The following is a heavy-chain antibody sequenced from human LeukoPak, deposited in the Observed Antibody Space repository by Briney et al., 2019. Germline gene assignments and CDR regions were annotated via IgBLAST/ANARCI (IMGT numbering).Heavy chain of an antibody. CDR1: GGSISSSSYY. J-gene: IGHJ1*01. Sequence: PSETLSLTCTVSGGSISSSSYYWGWIRQPPGKGLEWIGSIYYSGSTYYNPSLKSRVTISVDTSKNQFSLKLSSVTAADTAVYYCAYPLGVGRLIWFQHWGQGTLVTVSS. CDR3: AYPLGVGRLIWFQH. D-gene: IGHD3-3*01. V-gene: IGHV4-39*01. CDR2: IYYSGST.